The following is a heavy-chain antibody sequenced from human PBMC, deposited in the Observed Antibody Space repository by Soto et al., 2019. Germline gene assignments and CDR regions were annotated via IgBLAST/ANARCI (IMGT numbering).Heavy chain of an antibody. CDR1: GDTFTRYT. V-gene: IGHV1-69*06. D-gene: IGHD6-6*01. CDR2: ITPAFGTA. J-gene: IGHJ6*02. CDR3: AGRRFETYSSSHHTLSLDV. Sequence: QVLLVQSGAEVEKPGSSVKVSCKVSGDTFTRYTISWVRQAPGEGLEWMGGITPAFGTASYAQNFQGRVTLTADTSTSTAYMELNSLRSEDTALYYCAGRRFETYSSSHHTLSLDVWGQGTTVTVSS.